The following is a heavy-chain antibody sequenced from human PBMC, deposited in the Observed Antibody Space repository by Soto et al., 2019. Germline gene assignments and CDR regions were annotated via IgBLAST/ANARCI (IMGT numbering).Heavy chain of an antibody. CDR3: AKLWGYMVLWFGELPDFDY. Sequence: QVQLVESGGGVVQPGRSLRLSCAASGFTFSSYGMHWVRQAPGKGLEWVAVISYDGSNKYYADSVKGRFTISRDNAKNSLYLQMNSLRAEDTAVYYCAKLWGYMVLWFGELPDFDYWGQGTLVTVSS. CDR1: GFTFSSYG. D-gene: IGHD3-10*01. J-gene: IGHJ4*02. CDR2: ISYDGSNK. V-gene: IGHV3-30*18.